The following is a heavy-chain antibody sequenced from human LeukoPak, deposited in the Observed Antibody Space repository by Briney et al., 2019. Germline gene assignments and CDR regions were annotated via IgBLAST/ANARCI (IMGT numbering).Heavy chain of an antibody. Sequence: ASVKVSCKTSRYSFTAYYVHWVRQAPGQGLEWMGWINPDSGGTNYAQKFQGRVSLTRDTSISTAYIELTSLTSDDTAVYYCARELSVVVTAASLDYWGQGTLVTVSS. CDR3: ARELSVVVTAASLDY. CDR2: INPDSGGT. CDR1: RYSFTAYY. J-gene: IGHJ4*02. D-gene: IGHD2-21*02. V-gene: IGHV1-2*02.